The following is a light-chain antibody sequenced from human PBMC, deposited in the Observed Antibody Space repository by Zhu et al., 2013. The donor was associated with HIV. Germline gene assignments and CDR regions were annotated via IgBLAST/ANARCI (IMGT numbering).Light chain of an antibody. J-gene: IGKJ1*01. CDR1: QDISSF. CDR3: QQSYSYPPT. CDR2: GAS. Sequence: AIRMTQSPSSLSASTGDRVTITCRASQDISSFLAWYQQKSGQAPRLLISGASTVQSGVPSRFSGSGSGSDFTLTISCLQSEDFATYYCQQSYSYPPTFGQGTKVESK. V-gene: IGKV1-8*01.